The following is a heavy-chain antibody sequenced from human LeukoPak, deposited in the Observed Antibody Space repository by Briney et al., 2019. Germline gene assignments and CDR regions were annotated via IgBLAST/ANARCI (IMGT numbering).Heavy chain of an antibody. CDR2: ISSSSTII. V-gene: IGHV3-48*03. CDR1: GFTFSSYE. CDR3: GASRQYVGAFDI. J-gene: IGHJ3*02. Sequence: GGSLRLSCAASGFTFSSYELRWVRRAPGKGLEWISYISSSSTIIKYADSVRGRFTISRDDARESLYLQMSSLRADDTAIYYCGASRQYVGAFDIWGQGTLVTVSS. D-gene: IGHD3-16*01.